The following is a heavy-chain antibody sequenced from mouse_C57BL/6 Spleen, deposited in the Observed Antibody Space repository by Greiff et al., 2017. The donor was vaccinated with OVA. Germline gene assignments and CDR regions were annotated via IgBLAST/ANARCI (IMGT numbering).Heavy chain of an antibody. Sequence: VQLQQSGAELARPGASVKLSCKASGYTFTSYGISWVKQRTRQGLEWIGEIYPRSGNTYYNEKFKGKATLTADKSSSTAYMELRSLTSEDSAVYFCAGYPFYWYFDVWGTGTTVTVSS. V-gene: IGHV1-81*01. D-gene: IGHD2-2*01. CDR1: GYTFTSYG. CDR3: AGYPFYWYFDV. CDR2: IYPRSGNT. J-gene: IGHJ1*03.